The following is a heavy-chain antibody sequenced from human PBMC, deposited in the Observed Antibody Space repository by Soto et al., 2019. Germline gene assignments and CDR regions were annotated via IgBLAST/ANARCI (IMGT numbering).Heavy chain of an antibody. CDR2: IYYSGST. CDR1: GGSISSYY. V-gene: IGHV4-59*01. D-gene: IGHD3-10*01. J-gene: IGHJ6*03. CDR3: ARDRVYYGSGSYGIYYYMDV. Sequence: QVQLQESGPGLVKPSETLSLTCTVSGGSISSYYWSWIRQPPGKGLEWIGYIYYSGSTNYNPSLKSRVTISVDTSENQFSLKLSSVTAADTAVYYCARDRVYYGSGSYGIYYYMDVWGKGTTVTVSS.